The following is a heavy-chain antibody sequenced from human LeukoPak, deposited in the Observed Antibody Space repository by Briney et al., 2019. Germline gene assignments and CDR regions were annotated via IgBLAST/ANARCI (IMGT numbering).Heavy chain of an antibody. CDR3: AAGPLLRELKRGYAFDI. CDR2: FDPEDGET. D-gene: IGHD1-26*01. J-gene: IGHJ3*02. CDR1: GYTLTELS. V-gene: IGHV1-24*01. Sequence: ASVKVSCKGSGYTLTELSMHWVRQAPGKGLEWMGGFDPEDGETIYAQKFQGRVTMTEDTSTDTAYMELSSLRSEDTAVYYCAAGPLLRELKRGYAFDIWGQGTMVTVSS.